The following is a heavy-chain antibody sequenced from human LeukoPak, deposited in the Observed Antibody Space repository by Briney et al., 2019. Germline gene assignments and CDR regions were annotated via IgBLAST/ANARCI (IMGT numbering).Heavy chain of an antibody. CDR3: ARHGLPYGSSGFFDY. D-gene: IGHD6-6*01. V-gene: IGHV4-59*05. J-gene: IGHJ4*02. CDR1: SGSISSYY. Sequence: SETLSLTCTVSSGSISSYYWSWIRQPPGKGPEWIGSMYYSGSTYYNPSLKSRVIISVDTSKNQFSLKLSSVTAADTAVYYCARHGLPYGSSGFFDYWGQGTLVTVSS. CDR2: MYYSGST.